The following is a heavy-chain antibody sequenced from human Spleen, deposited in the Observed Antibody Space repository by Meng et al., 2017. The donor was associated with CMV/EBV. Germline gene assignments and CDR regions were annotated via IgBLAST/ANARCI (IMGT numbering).Heavy chain of an antibody. Sequence: GGSLRLSCTTSGFNFGDYAFSWVRQGPGKGLEWVSYISSDGNAIYYADSVKGRFTISRDNAKNSLYLQMNSLRAEDTAVYYCTSLATWGQGSLVTVSS. CDR2: ISSDGNAI. V-gene: IGHV3-11*01. J-gene: IGHJ4*02. CDR3: TSLAT. CDR1: GFNFGDYA.